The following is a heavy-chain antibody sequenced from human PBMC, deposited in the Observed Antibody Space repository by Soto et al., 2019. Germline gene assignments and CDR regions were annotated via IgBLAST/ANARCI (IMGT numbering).Heavy chain of an antibody. J-gene: IGHJ6*03. CDR2: IKQDGSEK. D-gene: IGHD3-9*01. CDR3: ARKTRSLGNSNFDWLLSNYYYYYYMDV. CDR1: GFTFSSYW. V-gene: IGHV3-7*01. Sequence: GGSLRLSCAASGFTFSSYWMSWVRQAPGKGLEWVANIKQDGSEKYYVDSVKGRFTISRDNAKNSLYLQMNSLRAEDTAVYYCARKTRSLGNSNFDWLLSNYYYYYYMDVWGKGTTVTVSS.